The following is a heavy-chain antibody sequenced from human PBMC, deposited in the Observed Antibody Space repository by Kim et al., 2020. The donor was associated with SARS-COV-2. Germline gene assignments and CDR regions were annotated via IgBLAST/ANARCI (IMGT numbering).Heavy chain of an antibody. CDR1: GYSFTSYW. CDR3: ARRLVREIVVVKDAFDI. CDR2: IYPGDSDT. Sequence: GESLKISCKGSGYSFTSYWIGWVRQMPGKGLEWMGIIYPGDSDTRYSPSFQGQVTISADKSISTAYLQWSSLKASDTAMYYCARRLVREIVVVKDAFDIWGQGTMVTVSS. V-gene: IGHV5-51*01. J-gene: IGHJ3*02. D-gene: IGHD3-22*01.